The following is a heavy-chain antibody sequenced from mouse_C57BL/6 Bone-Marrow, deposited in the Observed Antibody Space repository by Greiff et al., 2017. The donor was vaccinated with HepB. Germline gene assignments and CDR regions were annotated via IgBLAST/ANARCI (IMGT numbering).Heavy chain of an antibody. V-gene: IGHV1-64*01. CDR3: ARSVAYYSNSPWYFDV. Sequence: VQLQQPGAELVKPGASVKLSCKASGYTFTSYWMHWVKQRPGQGLEWIGMIHPNSGSTNYNEKFKSKATLTVDKSSSTAYMQLSSLTSEDSAVYYCARSVAYYSNSPWYFDVWGTGTTVTVSS. J-gene: IGHJ1*03. CDR2: IHPNSGST. CDR1: GYTFTSYW. D-gene: IGHD2-5*01.